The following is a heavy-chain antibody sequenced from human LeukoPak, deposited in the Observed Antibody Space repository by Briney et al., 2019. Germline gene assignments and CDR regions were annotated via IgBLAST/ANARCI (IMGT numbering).Heavy chain of an antibody. CDR3: AREAAGGWFDP. J-gene: IGHJ5*02. CDR2: MNPNSGNT. CDR1: GYTFTSYD. Sequence: SVPVSCKASGYTFTSYDINWVRQAPGQGLEGMGWMNPNSGNTGYAQKFQGRVTITRNTSISTAYMELSSLRSEDTAVYYCAREAAGGWFDPWGQGTLLSLSS. V-gene: IGHV1-8*03. D-gene: IGHD6-25*01.